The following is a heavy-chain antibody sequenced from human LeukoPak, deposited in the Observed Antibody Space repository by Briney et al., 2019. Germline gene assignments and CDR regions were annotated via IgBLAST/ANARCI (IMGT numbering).Heavy chain of an antibody. D-gene: IGHD6-13*01. Sequence: QPGGSLRLSCAASGFTFSSYWMHWVRQAPGKGLVWVSRVNTDGSTTTYADSVKGRFTISRDNAKNTLYLQMNSLRAEDTAVYYCMRVSAAGTSPDYWGQGILVTVSS. V-gene: IGHV3-74*01. CDR1: GFTFSSYW. J-gene: IGHJ4*02. CDR3: MRVSAAGTSPDY. CDR2: VNTDGSTT.